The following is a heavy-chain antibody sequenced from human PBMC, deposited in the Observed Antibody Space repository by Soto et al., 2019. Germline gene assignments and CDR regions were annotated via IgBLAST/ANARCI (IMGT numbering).Heavy chain of an antibody. Sequence: SGYTFTSYGISWVRQAPGQGLEWMGWISAYNGNTNYAQKLQGRVTMTTDTSTSTAYMELRSLRSDDTAVYYCARSESIAAAGLFDYWGQGTLVTVSS. D-gene: IGHD6-13*01. CDR3: ARSESIAAAGLFDY. CDR2: ISAYNGNT. V-gene: IGHV1-18*01. J-gene: IGHJ4*02. CDR1: GYTFTSYG.